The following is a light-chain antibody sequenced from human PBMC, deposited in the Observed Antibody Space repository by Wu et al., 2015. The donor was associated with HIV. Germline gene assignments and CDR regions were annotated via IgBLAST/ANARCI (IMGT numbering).Light chain of an antibody. V-gene: IGKV3-15*01. J-gene: IGKJ1*01. CDR1: QTVSSN. Sequence: EIVMTQSPVTLSVSPGERATLSCRASQTVSSNVAWYQQKPGQAPRLLIFGVSTRATDVPVRFSGSGSGTEFTLTITSMQSEDFAVYYCQQYNTWLRTFGQGTKVEVK. CDR3: QQYNTWLRT. CDR2: GVS.